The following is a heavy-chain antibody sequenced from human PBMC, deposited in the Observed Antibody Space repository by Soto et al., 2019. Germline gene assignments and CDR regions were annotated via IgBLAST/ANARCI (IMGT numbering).Heavy chain of an antibody. Sequence: QVQLVQSGAEVKKPGSSVKVSCKASGGTFSNYAITWVRQAPGQGLEWLGRIIPIFGTRDYAQKFQGRVTITADDSTTTASMELSCLSSDDTAVYYCAKDGGRDGYFGNWFDPWGQGTLVTVSS. D-gene: IGHD6-25*01. V-gene: IGHV1-69*15. CDR1: GGTFSNYA. CDR2: IIPIFGTR. J-gene: IGHJ5*02. CDR3: AKDGGRDGYFGNWFDP.